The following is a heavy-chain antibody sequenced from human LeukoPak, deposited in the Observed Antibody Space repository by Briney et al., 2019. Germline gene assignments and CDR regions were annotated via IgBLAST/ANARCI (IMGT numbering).Heavy chain of an antibody. CDR2: IYYSGST. CDR1: GGSISSYY. V-gene: IGHV4-59*01. CDR3: ARSNSGSYWYYFDY. J-gene: IGHJ4*02. Sequence: SETLSLTCTVSGGSISSYYWSWIRQPPGKGLEWIGYIYYSGSTNYNPSLKSRVTISVDTSKNQFSLKLSSVTAADTAVYYCARSNSGSYWYYFDYWAREPWSPSPQ. D-gene: IGHD1-26*01.